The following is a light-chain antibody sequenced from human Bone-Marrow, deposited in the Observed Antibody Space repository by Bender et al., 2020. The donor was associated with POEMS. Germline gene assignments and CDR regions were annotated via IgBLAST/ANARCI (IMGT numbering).Light chain of an antibody. J-gene: IGLJ3*02. V-gene: IGLV1-36*01. CDR1: SSNIGKNA. Sequence: QSLLTQPPSASGTPGQRVTMSCSGSSSNIGKNAVNWYQQFPGKAPKLLIYYDDLLSSGVSDRFSGSKSGTSASLAITGLRSEDEADYYCAAWDDRLTWVFGGGTKLTVL. CDR2: YDD. CDR3: AAWDDRLTWV.